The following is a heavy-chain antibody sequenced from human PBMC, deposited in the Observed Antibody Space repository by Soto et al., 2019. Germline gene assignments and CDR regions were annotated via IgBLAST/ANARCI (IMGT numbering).Heavy chain of an antibody. CDR3: ATAGDSSGYWRGYGP. J-gene: IGHJ5*02. V-gene: IGHV4-59*12. Sequence: QVQLQESGPGLVKPSETLSLTCTVSGGSISSYYWSWIRQPPGKGLEWIGYIYYSGSTKYTTSLKGRVTISVDKSKNQFSLKLSSVTAAHTAVYYCATAGDSSGYWRGYGPWGQGTLVTVSS. D-gene: IGHD3-22*01. CDR2: IYYSGST. CDR1: GGSISSYY.